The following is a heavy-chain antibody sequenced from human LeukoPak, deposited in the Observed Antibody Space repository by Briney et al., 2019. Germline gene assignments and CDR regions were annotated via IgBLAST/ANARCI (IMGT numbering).Heavy chain of an antibody. CDR1: GGSISSYY. V-gene: IGHV4-59*01. J-gene: IGHJ3*02. D-gene: IGHD3-22*01. Sequence: SETLSLTCTVSGGSISSYYWSWIRQPPGKGLEWIGYIYYSGSTNYNPSLKSRVTISVDTSKNQFSLKLSSVTAADTAVYYCARDRQYYYDSPSDAFDIWGQGTMVTVPS. CDR3: ARDRQYYYDSPSDAFDI. CDR2: IYYSGST.